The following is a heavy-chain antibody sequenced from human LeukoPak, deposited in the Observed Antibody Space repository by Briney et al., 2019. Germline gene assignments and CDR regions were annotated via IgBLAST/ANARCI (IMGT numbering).Heavy chain of an antibody. Sequence: SETLSLTCAVYGGSFSGYYWSWIRQPPGEGLEWIGEVNHSGSTNYNPSLKSRVTMSVDTSKNQFSLMLTSVSAADTAVYYCARGTAVGATEFGWFDPWGQGTLVTVSS. CDR1: GGSFSGYY. D-gene: IGHD1-26*01. V-gene: IGHV4-34*01. J-gene: IGHJ5*02. CDR3: ARGTAVGATEFGWFDP. CDR2: VNHSGST.